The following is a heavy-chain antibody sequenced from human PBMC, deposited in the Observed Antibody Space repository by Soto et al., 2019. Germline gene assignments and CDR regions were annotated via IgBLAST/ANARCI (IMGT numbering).Heavy chain of an antibody. J-gene: IGHJ3*02. D-gene: IGHD2-15*01. CDR3: ARHTSGYCSGGSCTIDAFDI. CDR2: IYYSGST. Sequence: SETQSLPCTVSGGSISSSSYHWGWIRQPRGKGLEWIGSIYYSGSTYYNPSLKSRVTISVDTSKNQFSLKLSSVTAADTAVYYCARHTSGYCSGGSCTIDAFDIWGQGTMVTVSS. CDR1: GGSISSSSYH. V-gene: IGHV4-39*01.